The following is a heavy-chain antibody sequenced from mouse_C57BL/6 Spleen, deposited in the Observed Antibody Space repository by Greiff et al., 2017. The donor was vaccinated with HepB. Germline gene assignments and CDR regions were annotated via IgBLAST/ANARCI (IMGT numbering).Heavy chain of an antibody. J-gene: IGHJ3*01. V-gene: IGHV1-18*01. Sequence: EVKLMESGPELVKPGASVKIPCKASGYTFTDYNMDWVKQSHGKSLEWIGDINPNNGGTIYNQKFKGKATLTVDKSSSTAYMELRSLTSEDTAVYYCARKDGYYVAWFAYWGQGTLVTVSA. CDR2: INPNNGGT. D-gene: IGHD2-3*01. CDR1: GYTFTDYN. CDR3: ARKDGYYVAWFAY.